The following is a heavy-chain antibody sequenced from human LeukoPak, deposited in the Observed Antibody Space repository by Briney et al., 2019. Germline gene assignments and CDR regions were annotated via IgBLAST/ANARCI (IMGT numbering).Heavy chain of an antibody. J-gene: IGHJ2*01. D-gene: IGHD6-13*01. Sequence: PGRSLRLSCAASGFTFSSYGMHWVRQAPGKGLEWVAVISYDGSNKYYADSVKGRFTISRDNSKNTLYLQMNSLRAEDTAVYYCAKDRVRQQLVLVPWYFDLWGRGTLVTVSS. V-gene: IGHV3-30*18. CDR1: GFTFSSYG. CDR2: ISYDGSNK. CDR3: AKDRVRQQLVLVPWYFDL.